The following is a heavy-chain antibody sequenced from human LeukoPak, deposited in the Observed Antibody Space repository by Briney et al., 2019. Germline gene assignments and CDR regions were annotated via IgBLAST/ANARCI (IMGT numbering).Heavy chain of an antibody. J-gene: IGHJ4*02. CDR1: GFTVSSNS. CDR3: ARRAGAYSHPYDY. V-gene: IGHV3-53*01. Sequence: GGPLRLSCTVSGFTVSSNSMSWVRQAPGKGLEWVSFIYSDNTNYSDSVKGRFTISRDNSKNTLYLQMNSLRAEDTAVYYCARRAGAYSHPYDYWGQGTLVTVSS. D-gene: IGHD4/OR15-4a*01. CDR2: IYSDNT.